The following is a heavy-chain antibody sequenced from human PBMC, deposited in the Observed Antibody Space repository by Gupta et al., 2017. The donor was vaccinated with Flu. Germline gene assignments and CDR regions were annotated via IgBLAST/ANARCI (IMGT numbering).Heavy chain of an antibody. J-gene: IGHJ2*01. D-gene: IGHD1-26*01. CDR1: GFSFSTYG. Sequence: QVQLVESGGGVVHPGRSLRLSCAASGFSFSTYGLHWVRQAPGKGLEWVAAISYHGIDKYLADFVKGRFTISRDNSTNTVYLQMNSLRPEDTAMYYCAKLVSGGSFSYWYFDLWGRGTLVTVSS. CDR2: ISYHGIDK. V-gene: IGHV3-30*18. CDR3: AKLVSGGSFSYWYFDL.